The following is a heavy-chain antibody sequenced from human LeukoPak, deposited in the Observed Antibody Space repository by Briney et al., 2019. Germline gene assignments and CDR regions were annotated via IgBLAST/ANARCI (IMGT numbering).Heavy chain of an antibody. CDR3: VRAMAPLDTFNYQYAMDV. CDR2: INPSGGST. D-gene: IGHD5-24*01. Sequence: ASVKVSCKASGYTFTSYYMHWVRQAPGQGLEWMGIINPSGGSTSYAQKFQGRVTMTRDTSTSTVYMELSSLRSDDTAVYYCVRAMAPLDTFNYQYAMDVWGQGTMVTVSS. J-gene: IGHJ6*02. CDR1: GYTFTSYY. V-gene: IGHV1-46*01.